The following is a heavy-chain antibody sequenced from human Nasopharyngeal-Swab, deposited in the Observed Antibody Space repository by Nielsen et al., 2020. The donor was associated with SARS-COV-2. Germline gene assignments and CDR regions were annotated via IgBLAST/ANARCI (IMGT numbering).Heavy chain of an antibody. J-gene: IGHJ5*02. Sequence: LRLSCTVSGGSISSSSYYWSWIRQPPGKGLEWIGYIYYSGSTYYNPSLKSRVTISVDTSKNQFSLKLSSVTAADTAVYYCARVTPQYYDFWSGITGFDPWGQGTLVTVSS. CDR2: IYYSGST. CDR1: GGSISSSSYY. D-gene: IGHD3-3*01. V-gene: IGHV4-30-4*08. CDR3: ARVTPQYYDFWSGITGFDP.